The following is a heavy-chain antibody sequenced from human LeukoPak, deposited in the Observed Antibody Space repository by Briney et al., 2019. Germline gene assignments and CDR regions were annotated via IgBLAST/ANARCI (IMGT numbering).Heavy chain of an antibody. J-gene: IGHJ3*02. CDR3: ARSGSYANDAFHI. CDR2: LYTSGGT. Sequence: SETLSLTCTVSGGSISSYHWSWIRQPAGKGLEWIGRLYTSGGTNYNPSLRSRVSMSVDTSKSQFSLELNSVTAADTAVYYCARSGSYANDAFHIWGQGTMVTVSS. D-gene: IGHD1-26*01. CDR1: GGSISSYH. V-gene: IGHV4-4*07.